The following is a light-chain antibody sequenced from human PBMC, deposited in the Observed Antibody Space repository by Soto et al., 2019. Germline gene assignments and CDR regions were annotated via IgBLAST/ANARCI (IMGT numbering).Light chain of an antibody. V-gene: IGKV1D-12*01. Sequence: DILMTQSPSSVSASVGDRVTISCLAGQDISSWLAWYQQKPGKAPKLLIYAASSLQSGVPSRFSGSGSGTDFSLTIRSLQPEDFATYYCQQPISFPITFGQGTRLEI. J-gene: IGKJ5*01. CDR1: QDISSW. CDR2: AAS. CDR3: QQPISFPIT.